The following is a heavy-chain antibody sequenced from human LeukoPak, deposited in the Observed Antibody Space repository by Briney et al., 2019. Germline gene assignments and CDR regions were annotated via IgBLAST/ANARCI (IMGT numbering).Heavy chain of an antibody. CDR3: ARSLGYSSGA. J-gene: IGHJ4*02. D-gene: IGHD2-15*01. V-gene: IGHV3-74*01. CDR1: GFPFRSHW. Sequence: QTGGSLRPSCAASGFPFRSHWMHWVRQVPGKGLMWVSHISTDGTTTNYADSVKGRFTISRDNARDTLYLQLNSLRAEDTAIYYCARSLGYSSGAWGQGTLVTVSS. CDR2: ISTDGTTT.